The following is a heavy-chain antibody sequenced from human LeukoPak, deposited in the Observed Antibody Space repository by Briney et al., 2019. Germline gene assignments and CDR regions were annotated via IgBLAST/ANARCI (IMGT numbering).Heavy chain of an antibody. CDR3: AKDRGSFFVGYFDY. CDR1: GFTFSDYA. CDR2: ISGSGGTT. D-gene: IGHD1-26*01. Sequence: PGGSLRLSCAVSGFTFSDYAMSWVRQAPGKGLEWVSAISGSGGTTYYADSVKGRFTISRDNSKNTLYLQMNSLRAEDTAVYYCAKDRGSFFVGYFDYWGQGTLVTVSS. J-gene: IGHJ4*02. V-gene: IGHV3-23*01.